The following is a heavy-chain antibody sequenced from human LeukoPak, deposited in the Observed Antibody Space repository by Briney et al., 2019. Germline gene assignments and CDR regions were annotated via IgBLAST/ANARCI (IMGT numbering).Heavy chain of an antibody. CDR3: ARGPYCSSTSCYYPY. CDR2: IYYSGST. J-gene: IGHJ4*02. V-gene: IGHV4-31*03. CDR1: GGSISSGGYY. Sequence: SETLSLTCTVSGGSISSGGYYWSWIRQHPGKGLEWIGYIYYSGSTYYNPSLKSRVTISVDTSKNQFSLKLSSVTAADTAVYYCARGPYCSSTSCYYPYWGQGTLVTVSS. D-gene: IGHD2-2*01.